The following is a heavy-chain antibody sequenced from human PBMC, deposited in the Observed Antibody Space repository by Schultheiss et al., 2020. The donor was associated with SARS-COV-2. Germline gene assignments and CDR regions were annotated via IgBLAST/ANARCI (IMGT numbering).Heavy chain of an antibody. CDR2: ISDSGNTI. Sequence: GGSLRLSCVTSGFIFSDYYMSWIRQAPGKGLEWVSYISDSGNTIYYADSVKGRFTISRDNAKNSLYLQMNSLRAEDTAVYYCAREGTADTAMVLGYYMDVWGKGTTVTVSS. CDR1: GFIFSDYY. D-gene: IGHD5-18*01. V-gene: IGHV3-11*04. CDR3: AREGTADTAMVLGYYMDV. J-gene: IGHJ6*03.